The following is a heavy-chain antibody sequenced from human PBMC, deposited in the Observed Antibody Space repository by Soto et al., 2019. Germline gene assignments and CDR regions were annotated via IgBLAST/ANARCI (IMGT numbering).Heavy chain of an antibody. Sequence: QVQLVQSGAEVKRPGASVKVSCETSGYTFIGYYVHWVRQVPGQGLEWMGWINPNNGGTKYAQRFQGRLTMTRDTSINTDYMELSRLTTDDTAVYYCARRRGNYPITEFLQYWGQCTLITVSS. V-gene: IGHV1-2*02. CDR3: ARRRGNYPITEFLQY. CDR2: INPNNGGT. J-gene: IGHJ1*01. CDR1: GYTFIGYY. D-gene: IGHD3-10*01.